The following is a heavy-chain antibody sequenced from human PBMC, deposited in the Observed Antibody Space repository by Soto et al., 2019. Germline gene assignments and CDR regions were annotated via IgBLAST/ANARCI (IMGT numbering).Heavy chain of an antibody. CDR2: IYPSDSTT. V-gene: IGHV5-51*01. Sequence: GESLKISCKGSGYSSTNYWIAWVRQMPGKGLEYMGIIYPSDSTTRYSPSFQGQVTISADKSISTAYLQWNSLKALDTAMYYCARQVFYGDYSSNYFGPWGEGHRVPVS. J-gene: IGHJ5*02. D-gene: IGHD4-17*01. CDR1: GYSSTNYW. CDR3: ARQVFYGDYSSNYFGP.